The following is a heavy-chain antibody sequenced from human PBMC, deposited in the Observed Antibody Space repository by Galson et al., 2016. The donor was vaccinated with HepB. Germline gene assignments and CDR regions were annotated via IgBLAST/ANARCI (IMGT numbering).Heavy chain of an antibody. D-gene: IGHD3-3*01. V-gene: IGHV3-33*01. Sequence: SLRLSCAASRFTFSRYGMHWVRQAPGKGLEWVAGIWYDGSNKYYADSVKGRFTISRDNSKNTLYLQMNSLRAVDTAVYYCARDRRVFGVLIIPDYWGQGTLVTVSS. CDR3: ARDRRVFGVLIIPDY. CDR2: IWYDGSNK. CDR1: RFTFSRYG. J-gene: IGHJ4*02.